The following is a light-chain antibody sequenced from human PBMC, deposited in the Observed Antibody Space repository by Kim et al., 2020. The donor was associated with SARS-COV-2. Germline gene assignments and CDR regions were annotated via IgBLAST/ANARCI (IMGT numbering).Light chain of an antibody. J-gene: IGKJ4*01. Sequence: PGERATLSCRASQSVASSYLAWYQQKPGQAPKLLIYDASRRATGIPDRFSGRGSGTDFTLTISRLEPADFAVYYCQQYASSLLTFGGGTKVEI. CDR3: QQYASSLLT. CDR2: DAS. V-gene: IGKV3-20*01. CDR1: QSVASSY.